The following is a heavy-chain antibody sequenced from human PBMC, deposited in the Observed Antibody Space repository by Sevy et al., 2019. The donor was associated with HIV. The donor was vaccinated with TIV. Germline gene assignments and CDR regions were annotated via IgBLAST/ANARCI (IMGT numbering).Heavy chain of an antibody. J-gene: IGHJ4*02. CDR2: IRSKAYGKTT. CDR3: TQGYYDFY. Sequence: GGSLRLSCIASGFTFGDYAMSWVRQAPGKGLEWVGFIRSKAYGKTTEYAASVKGRFTISRDGFKNIAYLQMNSLKTEDTALYYCTQGYYDFYWGQGTLVTVSS. CDR1: GFTFGDYA. V-gene: IGHV3-49*04. D-gene: IGHD3-3*01.